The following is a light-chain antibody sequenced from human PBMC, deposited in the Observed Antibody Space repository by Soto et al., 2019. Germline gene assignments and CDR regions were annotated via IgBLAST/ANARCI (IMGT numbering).Light chain of an antibody. Sequence: NYLNWYMQKPGQSPQLLIYLGSNRACGVPDRFSGSGSDTYFTLEISRVEADDVGVYYCMQHHEYFRTFGQGTKVDIK. CDR2: LGS. CDR3: MQHHEYFRT. V-gene: IGKV2-28*01. J-gene: IGKJ1*01. CDR1: NY.